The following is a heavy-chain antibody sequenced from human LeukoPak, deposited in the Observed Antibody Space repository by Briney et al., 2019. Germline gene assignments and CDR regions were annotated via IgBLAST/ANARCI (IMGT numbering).Heavy chain of an antibody. V-gene: IGHV4-30-4*08. D-gene: IGHD3-10*01. CDR1: GGSISCGGYY. CDR3: ARELMVRGVILGYDY. J-gene: IGHJ4*02. Sequence: KSTQTLLLTCTVPGGSISCGGYYWSWIRQHPGKGLEWTGYIYYSGSTYYNPSLKSRVTISVDTSKNQFSLKLSSVTAADTAVYYCARELMVRGVILGYDYWGQGTLVTVSS. CDR2: IYYSGST.